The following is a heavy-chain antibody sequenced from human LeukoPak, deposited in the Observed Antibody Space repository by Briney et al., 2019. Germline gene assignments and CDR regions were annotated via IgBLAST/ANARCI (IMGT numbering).Heavy chain of an antibody. V-gene: IGHV3-7*05. D-gene: IGHD3-10*02. Sequence: GLSLRLSCVASGFTFSIYWMTWVRQAPGKGLEWGANINQGGGQKYYVGALKGRFTISRDNAKNSLYLQMNSLRDEDTAVYYCARHVLHAFDIWGQGTVVTVSS. CDR2: INQGGGQK. CDR1: GFTFSIYW. CDR3: ARHVLHAFDI. J-gene: IGHJ3*02.